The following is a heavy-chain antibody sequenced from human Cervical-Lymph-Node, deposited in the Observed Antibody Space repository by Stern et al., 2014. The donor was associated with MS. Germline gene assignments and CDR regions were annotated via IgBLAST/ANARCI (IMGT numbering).Heavy chain of an antibody. CDR3: ARPGDDTAKYGLDV. CDR2: IYPGGSNT. D-gene: IGHD5-18*01. J-gene: IGHJ6*02. Sequence: EVQLVESGAEVKKPGESLKISCEGSGYSFATYWMGWVRPMPGKGLERMGLIYPGGSNTRYTPSFQGQVTISAAKAISTAYLHWSSLKASDTAMYYCARPGDDTAKYGLDVWGQGTTVTVSS. CDR1: GYSFATYW. V-gene: IGHV5-51*03.